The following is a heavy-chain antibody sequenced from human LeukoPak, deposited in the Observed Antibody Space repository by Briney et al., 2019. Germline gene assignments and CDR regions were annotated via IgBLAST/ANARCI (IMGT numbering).Heavy chain of an antibody. V-gene: IGHV4-31*03. Sequence: PSQTLSLTCTVSGGSISSGGYYWSWIRQHPGKGLEWIGYIYYSGSSDYNPSLKSRVTISVDTSKNQFSLKLSSVTAADTAVYYCARDPLLSVDIVVVTAASDGMDVWGQGTTVTVSS. J-gene: IGHJ6*02. CDR2: IYYSGSS. CDR3: ARDPLLSVDIVVVTAASDGMDV. CDR1: GGSISSGGYY. D-gene: IGHD2-2*01.